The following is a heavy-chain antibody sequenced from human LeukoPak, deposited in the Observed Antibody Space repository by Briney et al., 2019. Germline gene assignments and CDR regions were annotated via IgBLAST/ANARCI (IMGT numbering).Heavy chain of an antibody. D-gene: IGHD1-26*01. CDR3: NSYSGSPSFYYYMDV. CDR2: IYYSGST. Sequence: SETLSLTCTVSGGSISSSSYYWGWIRQPPGKGLEWIGSIYYSGSTYYNPSLKSRVTISVDTSKNQFSLKLSSVTAADTAVYYCNSYSGSPSFYYYMDVWGKGTTVTVSS. CDR1: GGSISSSSYY. J-gene: IGHJ6*03. V-gene: IGHV4-39*03.